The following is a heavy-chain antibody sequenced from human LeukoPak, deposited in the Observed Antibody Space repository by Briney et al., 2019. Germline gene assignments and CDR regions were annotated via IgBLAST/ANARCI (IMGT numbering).Heavy chain of an antibody. J-gene: IGHJ4*02. CDR2: IYYSGST. CDR3: ARAPIAAAGLDY. CDR1: SGSISSSSYY. V-gene: IGHV4-39*07. D-gene: IGHD6-13*01. Sequence: SETLSLTCTASSGSISSSSYYWGWIRQPPGKGLEWIGTIYYSGSTYYNPSLKSRVTISVDTSKNQFSLKLSSVTAADTAVYYCARAPIAAAGLDYWGQGTLVTVSS.